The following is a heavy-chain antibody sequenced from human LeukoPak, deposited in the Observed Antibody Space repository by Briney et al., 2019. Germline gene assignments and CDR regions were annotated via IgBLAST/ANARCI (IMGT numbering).Heavy chain of an antibody. CDR1: GFTFSSYA. D-gene: IGHD6-19*01. CDR2: ISGSGGST. J-gene: IGHJ5*02. CDR3: ARSYSSGWHGGYNWFDP. V-gene: IGHV3-23*01. Sequence: GGSLRLSCAASGFTFSSYAMSWVRQAPGKGLEWVSAISGSGGSTYYADSVKGRFTISRDNSKNTLYLQMNSLRAEDTAVYYCARSYSSGWHGGYNWFDPWGQGTLVTVSS.